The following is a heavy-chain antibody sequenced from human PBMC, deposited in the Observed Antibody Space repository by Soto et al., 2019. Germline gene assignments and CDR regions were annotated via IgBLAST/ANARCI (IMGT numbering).Heavy chain of an antibody. J-gene: IGHJ4*02. Sequence: EVQLVESGGGLIQPGGSLRLSCAVSGFTVSNNYMSWVRQAPGKGLEGVSVIYSGGYTAYGDSVKGRFTISRDNSKNTLYPQRKGPRAGAPAVFSCAAHPGGGGYWGQGTLVTVSS. CDR1: GFTVSNNY. CDR2: IYSGGYT. V-gene: IGHV3-53*01. D-gene: IGHD3-10*01. CDR3: AAHPGGGGY.